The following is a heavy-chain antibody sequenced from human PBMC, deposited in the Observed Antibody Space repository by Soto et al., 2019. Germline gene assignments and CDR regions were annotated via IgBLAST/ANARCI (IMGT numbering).Heavy chain of an antibody. CDR3: ARGGKFDFWRKGLDV. J-gene: IGHJ6*02. CDR2: MDPNSGST. V-gene: IGHV1-8*01. Sequence: ASVKVSCKASGYTFTTYDINRVRQAPGQGLEWLGWMDPNSGSTGYAQNFQGRITMTRNISRNTAHMELSSLQSEDTAVYYCARGGKFDFWRKGLDVWGQGTTVTVSS. D-gene: IGHD3-3*01. CDR1: GYTFTTYD.